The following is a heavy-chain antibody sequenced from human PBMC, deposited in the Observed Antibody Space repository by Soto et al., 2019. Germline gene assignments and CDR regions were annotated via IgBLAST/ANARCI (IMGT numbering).Heavy chain of an antibody. CDR2: ISGSGGGT. V-gene: IGHV3-23*01. Sequence: EMQLLESGGGLVQPGGSLRLSCAVSGFTFSNFAMSWVRQAPGKGLEWVSVISGSGGGTSYADSVKGRFTVSRDNSKNPLFLQMNTLRADDTAVYYCAMDRSYSSDWAVTPFDYWGQGTLVTVSS. D-gene: IGHD6-19*01. CDR3: AMDRSYSSDWAVTPFDY. CDR1: GFTFSNFA. J-gene: IGHJ4*02.